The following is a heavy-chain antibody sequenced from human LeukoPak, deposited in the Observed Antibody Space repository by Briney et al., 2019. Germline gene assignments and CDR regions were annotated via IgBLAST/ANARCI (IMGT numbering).Heavy chain of an antibody. D-gene: IGHD6-13*01. J-gene: IGHJ1*01. V-gene: IGHV3-7*03. CDR1: GSIFSKYW. CDR2: INQDGSDK. CDR3: AKAAGILFHFQH. Sequence: GGSLRLSCAVSGSIFSKYWITWVRQAPGKGLEWVANINQDGSDKSYVDSVKGRFTISRDNAKNSLYLQMNSLRAEDTAVYYCAKAAGILFHFQHWGQGTLVTVSS.